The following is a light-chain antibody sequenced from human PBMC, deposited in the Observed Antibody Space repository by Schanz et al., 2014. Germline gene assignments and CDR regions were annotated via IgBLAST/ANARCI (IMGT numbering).Light chain of an antibody. V-gene: IGLV2-14*01. CDR3: SSYTTSSTVV. J-gene: IGLJ2*01. CDR1: SSDVGDYYS. Sequence: QSALTQPASVSGSPGQSITISCTGTSSDVGDYYSVSWYQQHPGKAPKLMVYDVNDRPSGVSNRFSGSKSGNTASLTISGLQAEDEADYYCSSYTTSSTVVFGGGTKLTVL. CDR2: DVN.